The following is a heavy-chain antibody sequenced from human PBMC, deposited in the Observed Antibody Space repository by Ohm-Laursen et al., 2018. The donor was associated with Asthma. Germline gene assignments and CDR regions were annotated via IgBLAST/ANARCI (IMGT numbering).Heavy chain of an antibody. CDR3: AKRGGYNVFGAFDI. V-gene: IGHV3-48*01. CDR2: VSSSGNTL. D-gene: IGHD5-24*01. CDR1: RFTFNAYS. J-gene: IGHJ3*02. Sequence: SLRLSCAASRFTFNAYSMIWVRQAPGKGLEWVSYVSSSGNTLYYADSVKGRFTISRDNSKNTLYLQMNSLRAEDTAVYYCAKRGGYNVFGAFDIWGQGTMVTVSS.